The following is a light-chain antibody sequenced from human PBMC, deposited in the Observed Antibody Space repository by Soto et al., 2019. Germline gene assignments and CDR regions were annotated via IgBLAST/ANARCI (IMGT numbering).Light chain of an antibody. CDR1: QSVSSSY. CDR2: GAS. J-gene: IGKJ1*01. CDR3: QQYGSSPPWT. V-gene: IGKV3-20*01. Sequence: EIVMTHSPGTLSLSPGERATLSCRASQSVSSSYLAWYQQKPGQAPRLLIYGASSRATVIPDRFSGSGSGTDFTLTISRLEPEDFAVYYCQQYGSSPPWTFGQGTKVEIK.